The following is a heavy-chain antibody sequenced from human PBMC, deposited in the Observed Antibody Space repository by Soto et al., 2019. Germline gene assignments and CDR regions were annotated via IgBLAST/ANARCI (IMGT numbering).Heavy chain of an antibody. CDR3: ARDTLYDSSGYYYVGYNWFDP. CDR1: GYTFTSYA. D-gene: IGHD3-22*01. CDR2: INAGNGNT. J-gene: IGHJ5*02. V-gene: IGHV1-3*01. Sequence: ASVKVSCKASGYTFTSYAMHWVRQAPGQRLEWMGWINAGNGNTKYSQKFQGRVTITRDTSASTAYMELSSLRSEDTAVYYCARDTLYDSSGYYYVGYNWFDPWGQGTQVTVS.